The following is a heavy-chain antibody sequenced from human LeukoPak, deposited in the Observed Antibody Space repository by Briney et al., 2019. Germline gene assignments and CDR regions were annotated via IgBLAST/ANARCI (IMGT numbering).Heavy chain of an antibody. J-gene: IGHJ4*02. CDR1: GFTSSSYG. Sequence: PGGSLRLSCAASGFTSSSYGMSWVRQATGKGLERVSAICGSGGCTYYADSVKGRFTISRDNSKNTLYLQMNSLRAEDTAFYYCARRESPFDYWGQGTLVTVSS. CDR2: ICGSGGCT. CDR3: ARRESPFDY. V-gene: IGHV3-23*01.